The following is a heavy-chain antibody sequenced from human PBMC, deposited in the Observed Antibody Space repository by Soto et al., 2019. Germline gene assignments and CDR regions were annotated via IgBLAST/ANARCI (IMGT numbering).Heavy chain of an antibody. CDR1: GGSISTYY. CDR2: INYNGRT. D-gene: IGHD6-13*01. V-gene: IGHV4-59*01. Sequence: SSETLSLTCTVSGGSISTYYWSLIRQPPGKGLEWIGYINYNGRTNYNPSRKSRVTMSLYTSKNQFSLKLRSVTAADTAVFYCARYAGSSWFDYWGQGTLVTVSS. CDR3: ARYAGSSWFDY. J-gene: IGHJ4*02.